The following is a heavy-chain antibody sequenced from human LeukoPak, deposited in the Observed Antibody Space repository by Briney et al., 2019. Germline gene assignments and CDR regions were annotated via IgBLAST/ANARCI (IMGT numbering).Heavy chain of an antibody. D-gene: IGHD3-22*01. V-gene: IGHV3-23*01. Sequence: PGGSLRLSXAASGFTFSSYAMNWVRQAPGKGPEWVSAISGSGGSTYYADSVKGRFTISRDNSKNTLYLQMNSLRAEDTAVYNCAKSDDSSGYYYGIVYWGQGTLVTVSS. CDR1: GFTFSSYA. J-gene: IGHJ4*02. CDR3: AKSDDSSGYYYGIVY. CDR2: ISGSGGST.